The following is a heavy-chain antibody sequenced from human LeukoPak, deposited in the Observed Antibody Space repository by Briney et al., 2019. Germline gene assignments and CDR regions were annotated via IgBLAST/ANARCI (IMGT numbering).Heavy chain of an antibody. CDR2: ISGSDGST. D-gene: IGHD4-17*01. CDR1: GFTFSSYA. J-gene: IGHJ3*02. V-gene: IGHV3-23*01. CDR3: AKTKSGDYTLHAFDN. Sequence: GALRLSCAASGFTFSSYAMTWVRQAPGKGLERVSSISGSDGSTYYADSVKGRFTISRDNSKSTLYLQMNSLRAEDTAVYYCAKTKSGDYTLHAFDNWGQGTMVTVSS.